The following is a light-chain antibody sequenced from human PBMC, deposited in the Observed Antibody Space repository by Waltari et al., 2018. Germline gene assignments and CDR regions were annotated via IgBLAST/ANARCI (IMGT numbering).Light chain of an antibody. Sequence: SYGLTQPPSLSVAPGQTATITCGGNDIGRKNVHWYQQRPGQAPVLVVFDDDNRHSGIPERVSGSNSGNTASLTISGTQAMDEADYYCQAWDSSTFWVFGGGTKLTVL. V-gene: IGLV3-21*02. CDR2: DDD. CDR1: DIGRKN. CDR3: QAWDSSTFWV. J-gene: IGLJ3*02.